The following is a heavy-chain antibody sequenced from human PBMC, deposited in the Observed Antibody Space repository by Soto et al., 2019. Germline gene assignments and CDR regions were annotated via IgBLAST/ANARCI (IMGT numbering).Heavy chain of an antibody. Sequence: GGSLRLSCAASGFTFSNAWMSWVRQAPGNGLEWVGRIKSKTDGGTTDYAAPVKGRFTISRDDSKNTLYLQMNSLKTEDTAVYYCTTDGDIAVAGRNQIDYWGQGTLVTVSS. J-gene: IGHJ4*02. D-gene: IGHD6-19*01. CDR3: TTDGDIAVAGRNQIDY. V-gene: IGHV3-15*01. CDR2: IKSKTDGGTT. CDR1: GFTFSNAW.